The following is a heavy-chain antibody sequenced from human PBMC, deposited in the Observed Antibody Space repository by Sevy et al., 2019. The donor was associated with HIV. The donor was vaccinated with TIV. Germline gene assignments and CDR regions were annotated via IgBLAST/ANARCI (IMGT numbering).Heavy chain of an antibody. J-gene: IGHJ6*02. CDR2: INPNSGGT. CDR3: ARVSSSRSGRTGMDV. Sequence: ASVKVSCKASGYTFTGYYMHWVRQAPGQGLEWMGWINPNSGGTNYAQKFQGRVTMTRDTSISTAYMELSRLRSDDTAVHYCARVSSSRSGRTGMDVWGQGTTVTVSS. CDR1: GYTFTGYY. V-gene: IGHV1-2*02. D-gene: IGHD2-15*01.